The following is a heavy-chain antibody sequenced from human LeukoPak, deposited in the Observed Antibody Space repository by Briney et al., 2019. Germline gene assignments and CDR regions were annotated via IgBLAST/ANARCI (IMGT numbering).Heavy chain of an antibody. CDR2: IYTSGST. Sequence: SETLSLTCTVSGGSISSYYWSWIRQPAGKGLEWIGRIYTSGSTNYNPSLKSRVTMSVDTSKNQFSLKLSSVTAADPAVYYCARDLWFGELLSWFDPWGQGTLVTVSS. J-gene: IGHJ5*02. D-gene: IGHD3-10*01. V-gene: IGHV4-4*07. CDR3: ARDLWFGELLSWFDP. CDR1: GGSISSYY.